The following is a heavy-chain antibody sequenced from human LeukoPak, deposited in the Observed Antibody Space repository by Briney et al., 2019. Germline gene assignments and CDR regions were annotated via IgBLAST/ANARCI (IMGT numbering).Heavy chain of an antibody. V-gene: IGHV3-7*03. J-gene: IGHJ3*02. CDR1: GFTFNRAW. D-gene: IGHD4-17*01. CDR2: IKEDGSEK. Sequence: GGSLRLSCAASGFTFNRAWMSWVRQTPEKRLEFVANIKEDGSEKYYVDSAKGRFTISRDNSKNTLYLQMNSLRAEDTAVYYCASADYGDRGDGDAFDIWGQGTMVTVSS. CDR3: ASADYGDRGDGDAFDI.